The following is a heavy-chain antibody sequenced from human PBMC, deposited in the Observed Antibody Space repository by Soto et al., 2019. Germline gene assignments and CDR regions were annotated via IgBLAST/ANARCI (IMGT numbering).Heavy chain of an antibody. CDR2: IYYSGST. D-gene: IGHD1-26*01. CDR1: GGSISSYY. Sequence: QVQLQESGPGLVKPSETLSLTCTVSGGSISSYYWSWIRQPPGKGLEWIGYIYYSGSTNYNPSLKSRVTISVDTSKNQFSLKLSSVTAADTAVYYCARVRASYHSVVVGATAAFDIWGQGTMVTVSS. J-gene: IGHJ3*02. V-gene: IGHV4-59*08. CDR3: ARVRASYHSVVVGATAAFDI.